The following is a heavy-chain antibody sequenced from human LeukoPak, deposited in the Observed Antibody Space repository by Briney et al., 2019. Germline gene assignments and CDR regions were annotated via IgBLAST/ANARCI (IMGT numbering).Heavy chain of an antibody. J-gene: IGHJ5*02. Sequence: PGGSLRLSCAASGFTVSSNYMSWVRQAPGKGLEWVSVIYSGGTTYYADSVKGRFTISRDNSNNTLYLQMNSLRAEDTAVDYCAREAVYCSSTSCFYWFDPWGQGTLVTVSS. D-gene: IGHD2-2*01. CDR2: IYSGGTT. CDR1: GFTVSSNY. CDR3: AREAVYCSSTSCFYWFDP. V-gene: IGHV3-53*01.